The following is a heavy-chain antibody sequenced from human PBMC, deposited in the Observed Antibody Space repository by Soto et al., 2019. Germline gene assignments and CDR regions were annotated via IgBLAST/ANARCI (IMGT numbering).Heavy chain of an antibody. J-gene: IGHJ4*02. D-gene: IGHD2-15*01. V-gene: IGHV3-30*18. CDR3: AKRGGVVGGSEHPFFEY. CDR1: GFIFSNYG. CDR2: ISFDGKNR. Sequence: VQLVESGGGVVQPGKSLRLSCAASGFIFSNYGMHWVHQAPGKGLEWVALISFDGKNRNYADSVKGRFTIYRDNPKNTLYLEMNSLRPEDTAFYYCAKRGGVVGGSEHPFFEYWGQGTLVTVSS.